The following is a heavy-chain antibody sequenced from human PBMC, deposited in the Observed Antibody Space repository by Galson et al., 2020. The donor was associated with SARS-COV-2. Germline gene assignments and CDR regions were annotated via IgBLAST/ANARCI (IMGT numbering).Heavy chain of an antibody. CDR2: ISSSSSYI. CDR1: GFTFSSYS. D-gene: IGHD4-4*01. V-gene: IGHV3-21*01. Sequence: KIGESLKISCAASGFTFSSYSMNWVRQPPGKGLEWVSSISSSSSYIYYADSVKGRFTISRDNAKNSRYLQMNSLRAEDTAVYYCARIMGHMTAVTIYYYYYGVDVWGQGATVTVSS. CDR3: ARIMGHMTAVTIYYYYYGVDV. J-gene: IGHJ6*02.